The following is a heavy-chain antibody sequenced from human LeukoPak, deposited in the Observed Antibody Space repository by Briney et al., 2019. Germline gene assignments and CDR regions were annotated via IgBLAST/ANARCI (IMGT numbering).Heavy chain of an antibody. J-gene: IGHJ6*03. Sequence: ASVKVSCKASGYTFTGYYMHWVRQAPGQGLEWMGWINPNSGGTNYAQKFQGRVTMTRDTSISTAYMELSRLRSDDTAVYYCARAPGGSSSPYYYYMDVWGKGTTVTVSS. CDR3: ARAPGGSSSPYYYYMDV. D-gene: IGHD6-6*01. V-gene: IGHV1-2*02. CDR2: INPNSGGT. CDR1: GYTFTGYY.